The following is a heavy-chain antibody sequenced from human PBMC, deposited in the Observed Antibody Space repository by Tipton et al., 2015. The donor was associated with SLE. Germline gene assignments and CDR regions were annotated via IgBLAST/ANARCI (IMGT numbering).Heavy chain of an antibody. Sequence: TLSLTCTVSGGSISSHYWSWIRQPPGKGLEWIGYIYYSGSTYYNPSLKSRVTISVDTSKNQFSLKLSSVTAADTAVYYCARDPYWGQGTLVTVSS. CDR3: ARDPY. CDR2: IYYSGST. J-gene: IGHJ4*02. V-gene: IGHV4-30-4*08. CDR1: GGSISSHY.